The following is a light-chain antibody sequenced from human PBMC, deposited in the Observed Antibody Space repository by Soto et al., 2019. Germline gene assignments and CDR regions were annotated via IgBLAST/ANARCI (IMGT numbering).Light chain of an antibody. CDR3: QQYGSSPVT. J-gene: IGKJ1*01. Sequence: EIVLTQSPGTLSLSPGERATLSGRVSQSVSSSYLAWYQQKPGQAPRLXIYGASSRATGIPDRFSGSGSGTDFTLTISRLEPEDFAVDYCQQYGSSPVTFGQGTKVDIK. CDR2: GAS. CDR1: QSVSSSY. V-gene: IGKV3-20*01.